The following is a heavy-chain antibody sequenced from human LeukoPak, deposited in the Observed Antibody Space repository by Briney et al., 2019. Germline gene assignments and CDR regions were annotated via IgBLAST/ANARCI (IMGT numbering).Heavy chain of an antibody. CDR2: IYASGSI. J-gene: IGHJ4*02. V-gene: IGHV4-4*07. Sequence: SETLSLTCTVSGGSISSYYWSWIRQPAGKGLEWIGRIYASGSITYNPSLKSRVTISVDTSKNQFSLKLSSVTAADTAVYYCAREPDYWGQGTLVTVSS. CDR1: GGSISSYY. CDR3: AREPDY.